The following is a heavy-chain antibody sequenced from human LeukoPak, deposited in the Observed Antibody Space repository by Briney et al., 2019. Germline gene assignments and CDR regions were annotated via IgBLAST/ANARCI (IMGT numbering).Heavy chain of an antibody. CDR3: ARARGVRWLQFLDNWFDP. V-gene: IGHV1-46*01. J-gene: IGHJ5*02. Sequence: ASVKVSCKASGYTFTSYYMHGVRQAPGQGLEWMGIINPSGGSTSYAQKFQGRVTMTRDTSTSTVYMELSSLRSEDTAVYYCARARGVRWLQFLDNWFDPWGQGTLVTVSS. CDR1: GYTFTSYY. D-gene: IGHD5-24*01. CDR2: INPSGGST.